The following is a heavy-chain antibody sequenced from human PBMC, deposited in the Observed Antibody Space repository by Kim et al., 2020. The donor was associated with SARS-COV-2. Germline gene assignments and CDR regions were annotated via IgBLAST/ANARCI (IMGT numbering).Heavy chain of an antibody. J-gene: IGHJ6*02. CDR2: IYPGDSDT. D-gene: IGHD2-15*01. CDR3: ATRRYCSGGSCRYHYYGMDV. Sequence: GESLKISCKGSGYSFTSYWIGWVRPMPGKGLEWMGIIYPGDSDTRYSPSLQGQVTTPADKSISTAYLQWSSLKASDTAMYYCATRRYCSGGSCRYHYYGMDVWGQGTTVTVSS. V-gene: IGHV5-51*01. CDR1: GYSFTSYW.